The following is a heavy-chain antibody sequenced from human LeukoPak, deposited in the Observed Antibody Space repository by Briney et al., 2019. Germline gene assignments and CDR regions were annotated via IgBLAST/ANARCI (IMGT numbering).Heavy chain of an antibody. CDR1: GFTFSSYA. V-gene: IGHV3-74*01. J-gene: IGHJ4*02. CDR2: INSDGSNT. Sequence: GRSLRLSCAASGFTFSSYAMHWVRQAPGKGLVWVSRINSDGSNTDYADSVKGRFTISRDNAKNTLYLQMNSLRVEDTAVYYCARDVQWLVDYWGQGTLVTVSS. CDR3: ARDVQWLVDY. D-gene: IGHD6-19*01.